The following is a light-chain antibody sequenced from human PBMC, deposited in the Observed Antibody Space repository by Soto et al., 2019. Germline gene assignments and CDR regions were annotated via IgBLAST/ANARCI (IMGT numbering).Light chain of an antibody. V-gene: IGKV1-9*01. CDR3: QQLNSYPWT. Sequence: DIQLTQSPSFLSASVGDRVTSTCRASQGISSDLAWYQQKPGKAPKLLIYAASTLQSGVPSRFSGSGSGTEFTLTISSLQPEDFATYYCQQLNSYPWTFGQGTKVEIK. CDR1: QGISSD. J-gene: IGKJ1*01. CDR2: AAS.